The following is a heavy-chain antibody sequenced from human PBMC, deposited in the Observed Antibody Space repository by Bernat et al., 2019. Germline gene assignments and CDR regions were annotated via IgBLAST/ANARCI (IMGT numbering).Heavy chain of an antibody. CDR1: GFTFSSYA. CDR3: AGGVVVPAADYYYYYYMDV. D-gene: IGHD2-2*01. J-gene: IGHJ6*03. CDR2: ISYDGSNK. Sequence: QVQLVESGGGVVQPGRSLRLSCAASGFTFSSYAMHWVRQAPGKGLAWVAVISYDGSNKYYADSVKGRFTISRDNSKNTLYLQMNSLRAEDTAVYYCAGGVVVPAADYYYYYYMDVWGKGTTVSVS. V-gene: IGHV3-30*01.